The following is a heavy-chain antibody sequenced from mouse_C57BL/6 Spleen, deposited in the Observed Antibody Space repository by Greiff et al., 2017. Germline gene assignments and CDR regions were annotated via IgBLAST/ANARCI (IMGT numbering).Heavy chain of an antibody. CDR3: AWWGPWFAY. V-gene: IGHV1-69*01. D-gene: IGHD1-1*02. J-gene: IGHJ3*01. Sequence: QVQLKQPGAELVMPGASVKLSCKASGYTFTSSWMHWVKQRPGQGLEWIGEIDPSDSYTNYNQKFKGKSTLTVDKASSTAYMQLSSLTSEDSAVYYCAWWGPWFAYGGQGTRVTVSA. CDR1: GYTFTSSW. CDR2: IDPSDSYT.